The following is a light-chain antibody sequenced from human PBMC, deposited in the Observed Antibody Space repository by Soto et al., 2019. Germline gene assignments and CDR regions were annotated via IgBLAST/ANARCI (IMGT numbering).Light chain of an antibody. V-gene: IGKV3-15*01. CDR3: QQYNSWTTIT. Sequence: EIVMTQSPAPLSVSPGERATLSCRASPSISSKLGWYQQRPGQAPRLLIYGASTRATGIPARFSGSGSGTEFTLTTSSLQSEDSAVYYCQQYNSWTTITFGQGTRLEIK. J-gene: IGKJ5*01. CDR2: GAS. CDR1: PSISSK.